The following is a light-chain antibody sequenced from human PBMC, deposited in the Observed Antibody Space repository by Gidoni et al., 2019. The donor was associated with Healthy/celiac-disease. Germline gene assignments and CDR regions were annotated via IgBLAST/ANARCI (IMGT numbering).Light chain of an antibody. V-gene: IGKV1-39*01. CDR2: AAS. Sequence: PTTQSPSSLSASVGDRVTITHRASQSIRSYLNWYLQKPRKAPKLLIDAASNLQSGVPSRFSGSGSGTDCTLTISSLQPEDLATYYCQQGYSTPRTFGQGTKLEIK. CDR3: QQGYSTPRT. CDR1: QSIRSY. J-gene: IGKJ2*01.